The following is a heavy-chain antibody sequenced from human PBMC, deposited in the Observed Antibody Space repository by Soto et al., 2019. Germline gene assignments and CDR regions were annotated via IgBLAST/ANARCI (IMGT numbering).Heavy chain of an antibody. CDR3: ARRRGYSSSSNYYYYGLDV. CDR1: GYSFSDYW. CDR2: IYPGDSDT. Sequence: GESLKISCKGSGYSFSDYWIGWVRQMPGKGPEWMGIIYPGDSDTTYSPSFQGQVSISVDKNISTAYLQWSSLKASDSAMYYCARRRGYSSSSNYYYYGLDVWGQGTTVTVSS. V-gene: IGHV5-51*01. J-gene: IGHJ6*02. D-gene: IGHD6-6*01.